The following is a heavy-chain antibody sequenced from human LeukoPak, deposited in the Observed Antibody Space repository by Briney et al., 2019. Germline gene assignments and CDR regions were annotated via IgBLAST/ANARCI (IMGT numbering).Heavy chain of an antibody. D-gene: IGHD2-2*01. J-gene: IGHJ6*02. CDR1: GFTFSSYD. V-gene: IGHV3-13*01. CDR2: IGTAGDT. CDR3: ARGSTSYYGMDV. Sequence: GGSLRPSCAASGFTFSSYDMHWVRQATGKGLEWVSAIGTAGDTYYPGSVKGRFTISRENAKNSLYLQMNSLRAGDTAVYYCARGSTSYYGMDVWGQGTTVTVSS.